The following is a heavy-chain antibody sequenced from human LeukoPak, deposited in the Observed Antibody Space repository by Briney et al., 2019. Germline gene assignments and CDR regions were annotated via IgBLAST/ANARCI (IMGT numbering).Heavy chain of an antibody. CDR1: GYSLTELS. Sequence: ASVKVSCKVSGYSLTELSMHWVRQAPGKGLEWMGGFDPENGETVYARKFQGRVTMTEDRSTYTAYMELSSLRSEDTAVYYCATAKWLFVDTFDIWGQGTVVTVSS. V-gene: IGHV1-24*01. CDR2: FDPENGET. J-gene: IGHJ3*02. D-gene: IGHD3-22*01. CDR3: ATAKWLFVDTFDI.